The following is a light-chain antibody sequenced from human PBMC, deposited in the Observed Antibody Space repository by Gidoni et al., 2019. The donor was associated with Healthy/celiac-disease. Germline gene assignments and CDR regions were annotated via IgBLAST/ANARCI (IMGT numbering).Light chain of an antibody. CDR1: QSLLHSNGYNY. Sequence: DIVMTQSPLSLPVTPGEPASISCRSSQSLLHSNGYNYLDWYLQKPGQSPQLLIYLGSNRASGVPDRFSGSGSGTDFTLKISRVDAEDVGVYYCMQALQTPLTFGGXTKVEIK. CDR3: MQALQTPLT. CDR2: LGS. V-gene: IGKV2-28*01. J-gene: IGKJ4*01.